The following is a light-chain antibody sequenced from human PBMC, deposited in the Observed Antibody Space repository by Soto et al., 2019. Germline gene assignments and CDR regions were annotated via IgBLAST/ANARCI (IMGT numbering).Light chain of an antibody. V-gene: IGLV2-23*01. CDR3: CSYAGSSTYVV. J-gene: IGLJ2*01. Sequence: QSALTQPASVSGSPGQSITISCTGTSSDVGSYNLVSWYQQHPGKAPKLMIYEGSKRPSGVPHRFSGSKSGSTASLTISGLQAEEEAAYYCCSYAGSSTYVVFGGGTQLTVL. CDR2: EGS. CDR1: SSDVGSYNL.